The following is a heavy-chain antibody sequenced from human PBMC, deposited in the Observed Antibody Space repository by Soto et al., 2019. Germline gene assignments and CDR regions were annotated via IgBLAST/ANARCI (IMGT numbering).Heavy chain of an antibody. D-gene: IGHD2-8*01. V-gene: IGHV3-23*01. J-gene: IGHJ4*02. CDR3: AKKEMAKIGVPYYYDS. CDR2: MDMNSSGGET. Sequence: PGGSLRLSCAASGFTCSNYVMTWVRQPPGRGLEWVSAMDMNSSGGETYYADSVKGRFTISRDDSRNTLYLQMNGLRAEDTALYYFAKKEMAKIGVPYYYDSWGQGILVTVSS. CDR1: GFTCSNYV.